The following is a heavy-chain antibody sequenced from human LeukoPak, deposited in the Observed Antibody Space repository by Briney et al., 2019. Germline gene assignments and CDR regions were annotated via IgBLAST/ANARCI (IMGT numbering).Heavy chain of an antibody. V-gene: IGHV3-11*04. Sequence: GGSLRLSCAASGFTFSDYYMSWIRQAPGKGLEWVSYISSSGSTIYYADSVKGRFTISRDNAKNSLYLQMNSLRAEDTAVYYCARVGYYYDSSGYYHNAALDYWGQGTLVTVSS. J-gene: IGHJ4*02. D-gene: IGHD3-22*01. CDR3: ARVGYYYDSSGYYHNAALDY. CDR1: GFTFSDYY. CDR2: ISSSGSTI.